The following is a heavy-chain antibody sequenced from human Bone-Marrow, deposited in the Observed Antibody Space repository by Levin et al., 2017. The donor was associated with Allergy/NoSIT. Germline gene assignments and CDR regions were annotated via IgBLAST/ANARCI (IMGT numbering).Heavy chain of an antibody. J-gene: IGHJ4*02. D-gene: IGHD6-19*01. CDR3: ARKGDSGQNFDY. CDR1: GDSISDGGYY. V-gene: IGHV4-31*03. Sequence: SCTVSGDSISDGGYYWCWIRQHPGKGLEWIGYIYYSGSTYYNPSLKSRLSISVDTSKNQFSLKLSSVAAADTAVYYCARKGDSGQNFDYWGQGTLVTVSS. CDR2: IYYSGST.